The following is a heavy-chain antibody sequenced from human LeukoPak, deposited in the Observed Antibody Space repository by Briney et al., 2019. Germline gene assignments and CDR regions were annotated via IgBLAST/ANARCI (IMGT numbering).Heavy chain of an antibody. CDR1: RFTFVDYG. Sequence: GGSLRLPCATSRFTFVDYGLSWVRRAPGKGLEWLCAINYNGAITDYADSVKGRFTISRDNAKNSLYLRMGSLRAEDTALYYCARDRLGPSFSVSHFDLWGQGTLVTVSS. V-gene: IGHV3-20*04. J-gene: IGHJ4*02. D-gene: IGHD3-3*02. CDR2: INYNGAIT. CDR3: ARDRLGPSFSVSHFDL.